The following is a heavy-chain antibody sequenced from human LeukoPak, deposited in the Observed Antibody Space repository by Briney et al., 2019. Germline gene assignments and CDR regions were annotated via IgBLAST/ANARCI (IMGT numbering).Heavy chain of an antibody. CDR3: AGGPGGELLFDY. V-gene: IGHV4-39*07. D-gene: IGHD3-16*01. CDR2: IYYSGST. J-gene: IGHJ4*02. CDR1: GGSISSSRYY. Sequence: PSETLSLTCTVSGGSISSSRYYWGWIRQAPGKGLEWIGNIYYSGSTYYNPSLKSRVTISVDTSKNQFSLKLSSVTAADTAVYYCAGGPGGELLFDYWGQGTLVTVSS.